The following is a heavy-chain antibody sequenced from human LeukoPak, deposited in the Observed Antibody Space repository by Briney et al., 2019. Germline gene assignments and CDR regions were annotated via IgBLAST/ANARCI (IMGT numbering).Heavy chain of an antibody. J-gene: IGHJ4*02. D-gene: IGHD3-10*01. CDR3: AKHYMGSSYNRGSDS. CDR2: VYYSGYT. CDR1: GGSISSSSYY. Sequence: SETLSLTCTVSGGSISSSSYYWGWIRQPPGKGLEWIGSVYYSGYTYYNPSLKSRVTISVDTSNDQFSLKLSSVTAADTAVYYCAKHYMGSSYNRGSDSWGQGTLVTVSS. V-gene: IGHV4-39*01.